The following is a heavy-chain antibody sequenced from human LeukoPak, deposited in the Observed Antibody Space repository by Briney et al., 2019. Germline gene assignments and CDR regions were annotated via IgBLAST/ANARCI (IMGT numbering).Heavy chain of an antibody. CDR3: ARDGSSWYYYYYGMDV. V-gene: IGHV3-7*04. CDR1: GFTFSSYW. J-gene: IGHJ6*02. CDR2: RKQDGSEK. D-gene: IGHD6-13*01. Sequence: GGSLRLSCAASGFTFSSYWMSWVRQAPGKGLEWVANRKQDGSEKYYVDSVKGRFTISRDNAKTSLYLQMHSLRAEDTAVYYCARDGSSWYYYYYGMDVWGQGTTVTVSS.